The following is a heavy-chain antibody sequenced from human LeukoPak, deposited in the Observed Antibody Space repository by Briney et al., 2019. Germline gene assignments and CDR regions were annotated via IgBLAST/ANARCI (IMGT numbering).Heavy chain of an antibody. D-gene: IGHD6-13*01. CDR2: TKPDGSET. V-gene: IGHV3-7*01. Sequence: GGSLRLSCAASGFTFSTYWMTWVRQAPEKGLEWVANTKPDGSETYYLDSVRGRFTISRGNAKNSLYLQMNSLRADDTAVYYCGKGGQSSSWFWVDWGQGTLVTVSS. J-gene: IGHJ4*02. CDR1: GFTFSTYW. CDR3: GKGGQSSSWFWVD.